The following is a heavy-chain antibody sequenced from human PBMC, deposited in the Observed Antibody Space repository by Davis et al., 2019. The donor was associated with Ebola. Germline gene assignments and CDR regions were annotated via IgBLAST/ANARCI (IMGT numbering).Heavy chain of an antibody. Sequence: ETLSLTCAVYGGSFSGYYWSWVRQAPGKGLEWVGRIKSKTAGGTTDYAAPVKGRFTISRDDSKNTAYLQMNSLKTEDTAVYYCTSAYGDYDYWGQGTLVTVSS. D-gene: IGHD4-17*01. V-gene: IGHV3-15*01. CDR2: IKSKTAGGTT. J-gene: IGHJ4*02. CDR3: TSAYGDYDY. CDR1: GGSFSGYY.